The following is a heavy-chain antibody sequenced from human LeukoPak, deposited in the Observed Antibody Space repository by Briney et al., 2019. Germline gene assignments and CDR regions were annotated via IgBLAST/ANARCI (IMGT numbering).Heavy chain of an antibody. V-gene: IGHV5-51*01. Sequence: GESLKISCKGSGYSFTSYWIGWVRQMPGKGLEWMGIIYPGDSDTRYSPSFQGQVTISADKSISTAYLQWSSLRASDTAMYYCARVFGDTPLIVVAYTFDPWGQGTLVTVSS. J-gene: IGHJ5*02. D-gene: IGHD3-22*01. CDR2: IYPGDSDT. CDR1: GYSFTSYW. CDR3: ARVFGDTPLIVVAYTFDP.